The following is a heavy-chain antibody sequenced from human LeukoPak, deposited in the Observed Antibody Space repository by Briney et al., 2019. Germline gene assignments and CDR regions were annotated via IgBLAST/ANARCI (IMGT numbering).Heavy chain of an antibody. V-gene: IGHV4-59*08. CDR2: IYYGGST. CDR3: ARQWSGSSWLIFGY. CDR1: GGSISNYY. Sequence: SETLSLTCTVSGGSISNYYWSWIRQPPGKGLEWIGYIYYGGSTNYNPSLKSRVTISVDTSKNQFSLKLSSVAAADTAVYYCARQWSGSSWLIFGYWGQGTLVTVSS. J-gene: IGHJ4*02. D-gene: IGHD6-13*01.